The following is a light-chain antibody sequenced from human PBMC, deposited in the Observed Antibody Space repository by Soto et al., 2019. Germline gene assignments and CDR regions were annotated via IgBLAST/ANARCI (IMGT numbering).Light chain of an antibody. CDR1: QGFRTD. CDR2: LAS. CDR3: PHLSSYPFT. J-gene: IGKJ5*01. Sequence: DIQLTQAPSFVSASVGDRVTITCLASQGFRTDLAWYQQKPGKAPKLLSYLASTLQSGVPSRFSGSGSVTALTLTISSLQPEDFAPYCGPHLSSYPFTFGQGIVLEI. V-gene: IGKV1-9*01.